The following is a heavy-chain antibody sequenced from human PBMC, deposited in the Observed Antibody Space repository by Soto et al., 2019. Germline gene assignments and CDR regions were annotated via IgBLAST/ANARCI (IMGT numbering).Heavy chain of an antibody. J-gene: IGHJ5*02. V-gene: IGHV4-59*11. Sequence: PSEMLRLTWTVSGGSISSHYGSLIRPPTGKGLEWIGYIYYSGSTNYNPSLKSRVTISVDTSKNQFSLKLSSVTAADTAVYSCARRLLWFVQKGFDPRGQGIRVTVS. D-gene: IGHD3-10*01. CDR1: GGSISSHY. CDR2: IYYSGST. CDR3: ARRLLWFVQKGFDP.